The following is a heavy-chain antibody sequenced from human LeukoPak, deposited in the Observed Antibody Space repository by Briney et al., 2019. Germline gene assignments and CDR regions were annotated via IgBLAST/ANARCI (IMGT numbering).Heavy chain of an antibody. V-gene: IGHV4-39*01. J-gene: IGHJ4*02. CDR2: IYYTGRT. CDR1: GGFISNSNYY. Sequence: SENLSLTCTVSGGFISNSNYYWGWIRQPPGKGLDWIGNIYYTGRTYYNSSLNSLVTISVDASKNQFSLRLTSLTAADKAVYYCVSLYYDDASRPPLWGQGTLVIVSS. CDR3: VSLYYDDASRPPL. D-gene: IGHD3-22*01.